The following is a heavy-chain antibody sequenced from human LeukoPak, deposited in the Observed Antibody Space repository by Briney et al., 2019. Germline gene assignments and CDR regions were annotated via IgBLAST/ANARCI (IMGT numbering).Heavy chain of an antibody. CDR2: ISAYNGNT. CDR1: GYTFTSYG. CDR3: ARDWSLVVIAMRAHWFDP. J-gene: IGHJ5*02. Sequence: GASVKVSCKASGYTFTSYGISWVRQAPGQGLEWMGWISAYNGNTNYAQKLQGRVTMTTDTSTSTAYMELRSLRSDDTAVYYCARDWSLVVIAMRAHWFDPWGQGTLVTVSS. V-gene: IGHV1-18*01. D-gene: IGHD2-21*01.